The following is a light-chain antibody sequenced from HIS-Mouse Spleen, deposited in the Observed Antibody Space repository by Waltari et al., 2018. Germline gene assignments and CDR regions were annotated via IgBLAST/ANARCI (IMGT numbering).Light chain of an antibody. CDR2: WAS. J-gene: IGKJ2*01. V-gene: IGKV4-1*01. CDR1: PSVLYSSNNKNY. Sequence: DIVMTQSPDSLALSLGAWATINCKSSPSVLYSSNNKNYLAWYQQKPGQPPKLLIYWASTRESGVPDRFSGSGSGTDFTLTISSLQAEDVAVYYCQQYYSTPYTFGQGTKLEIK. CDR3: QQYYSTPYT.